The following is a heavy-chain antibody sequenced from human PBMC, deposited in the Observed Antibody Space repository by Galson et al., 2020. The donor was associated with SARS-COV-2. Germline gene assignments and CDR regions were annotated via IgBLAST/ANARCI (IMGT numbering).Heavy chain of an antibody. D-gene: IGHD3-10*01. CDR3: ARYFLMGYYGSGSYPTGFDP. CDR2: MNPNSGNT. V-gene: IGHV1-8*01. J-gene: IGHJ5*02. CDR1: GYTFTSYD. Sequence: ASVKVSCKASGYTFTSYDINWVRQATGQGLEWMGWMNPNSGNTGYAQKFQGRVTMTRNTSISTAYMELSSLRSEDTAVYYCARYFLMGYYGSGSYPTGFDPWGQGTRVTFSS.